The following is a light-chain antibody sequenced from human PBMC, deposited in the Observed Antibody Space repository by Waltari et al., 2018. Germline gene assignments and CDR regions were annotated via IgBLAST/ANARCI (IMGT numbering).Light chain of an antibody. CDR3: QEANSFPLT. J-gene: IGKJ4*01. Sequence: NVLTQSPGTLSLSPGERATLSCRASQIVSNNYLAWYQQQPGQAPRLLIYGVSSRATGIPDRFSGSGSGTDFTLTISSLQPEDVATYYCQEANSFPLTFGGGTKVEI. CDR1: QIVSNNY. CDR2: GVS. V-gene: IGKV3-20*01.